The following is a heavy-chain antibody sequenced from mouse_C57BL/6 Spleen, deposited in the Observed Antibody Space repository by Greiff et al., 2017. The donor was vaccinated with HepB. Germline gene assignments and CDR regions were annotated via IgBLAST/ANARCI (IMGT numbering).Heavy chain of an antibody. CDR3: ARGGYYLYYFDY. V-gene: IGHV1-53*01. CDR1: GYTFTSYW. CDR2: INPSNGGT. J-gene: IGHJ2*01. Sequence: QVQLQQPGTELVKPGASVKLSCKASGYTFTSYWMHWVKQRPGQGLGWIGNINPSNGGTNYNEKFKSKATLTVDKSSSTAYMQLSSLTSEDSAVYYCARGGYYLYYFDYWGQGTTLTVSS. D-gene: IGHD2-3*01.